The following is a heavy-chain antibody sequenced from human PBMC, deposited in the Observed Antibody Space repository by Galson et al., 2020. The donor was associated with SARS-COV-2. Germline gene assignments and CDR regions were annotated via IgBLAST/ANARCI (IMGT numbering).Heavy chain of an antibody. CDR1: GLTFKNAW. CDR3: TSDLPGGISDYFDD. J-gene: IGHJ4*02. Sequence: GGSLRLSCPASGLTFKNAWMSWVRQAPGKGLEWVGRIKSKGDGGTTDYVAPVKGRFTISRDDSKNTMFLEMNSLKPEDTALYYCTSDLPGGISDYFDDWGQGTLVTVSS. D-gene: IGHD2-15*01. CDR2: IKSKGDGGTT. V-gene: IGHV3-15*01.